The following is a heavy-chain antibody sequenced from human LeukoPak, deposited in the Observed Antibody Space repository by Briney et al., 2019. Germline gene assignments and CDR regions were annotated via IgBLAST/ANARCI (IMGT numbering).Heavy chain of an antibody. CDR2: IYYSGST. CDR3: ARDRAIAAAGTARFDP. Sequence: SETLSLTCTVSGGSISSSSYYWGWIRQPPGKGLEWIGSIYYSGSTYYNPSLKSRVTISVDTSKNQFSLKLSSVTAADTAVYYCARDRAIAAAGTARFDPWGQGTLVTVSS. D-gene: IGHD6-13*01. J-gene: IGHJ5*02. CDR1: GGSISSSSYY. V-gene: IGHV4-39*07.